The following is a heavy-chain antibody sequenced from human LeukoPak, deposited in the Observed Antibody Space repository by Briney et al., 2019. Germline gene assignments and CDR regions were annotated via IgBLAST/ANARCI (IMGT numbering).Heavy chain of an antibody. V-gene: IGHV4-31*03. CDR2: IYYSGST. CDR3: ASVTLGYCSGGSCYHAFDI. D-gene: IGHD2-15*01. Sequence: SETLSLTCTVSGGSISSGGYYWSWIRQHPGKGLEGIGYIYYSGSTYYHPSLKSRVTISVDTSKNQFSLKLSSVTAADTAVYYCASVTLGYCSGGSCYHAFDIWGQGTMVTVSS. J-gene: IGHJ3*02. CDR1: GGSISSGGYY.